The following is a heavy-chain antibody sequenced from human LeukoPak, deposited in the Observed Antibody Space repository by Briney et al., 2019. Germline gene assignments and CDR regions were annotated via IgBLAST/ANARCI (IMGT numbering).Heavy chain of an antibody. J-gene: IGHJ3*02. CDR1: GFTFSSYS. Sequence: GGSLRLSCAASGFTFSSYSMNWVRQAPGKGLEWVSSISSSSSYIYYADSVKGRFTISRDNAKNSLYLQMNSPRAEDTAVYYCARDFRGYYDAFDIWGQGTMVTVSS. D-gene: IGHD3-22*01. V-gene: IGHV3-21*01. CDR3: ARDFRGYYDAFDI. CDR2: ISSSSSYI.